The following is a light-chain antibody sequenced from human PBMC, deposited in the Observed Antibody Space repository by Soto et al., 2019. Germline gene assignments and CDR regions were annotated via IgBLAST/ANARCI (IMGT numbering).Light chain of an antibody. Sequence: EIVMTQSPATLSVSPGERATLSCGASQSISSNLSWYQQKPGQAPRLLIYGASTGATGSPARFSGSGSGTEFTLTISSLQSEDFAVNYCQQYNNWPSETFGQGTRLEIK. CDR2: GAS. CDR1: QSISSN. CDR3: QQYNNWPSET. V-gene: IGKV3-15*01. J-gene: IGKJ5*01.